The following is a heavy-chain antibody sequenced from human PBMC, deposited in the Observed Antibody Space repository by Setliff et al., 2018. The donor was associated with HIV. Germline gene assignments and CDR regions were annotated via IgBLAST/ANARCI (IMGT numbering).Heavy chain of an antibody. CDR1: GYSISTNEW. CDR3: ARTVPHSAAQDAFDI. V-gene: IGHV4-28*05. D-gene: IGHD4-4*01. J-gene: IGHJ3*02. Sequence: ASETLSLTCAVSGYSISTNEWWGWIRQPPGKGLAWIGYISNSGKIYYDPSLNSRVTLSADTSKNQLSLKLTSVTAEDTGVYYCARTVPHSAAQDAFDIWGQGTVVTV. CDR2: ISNSGKI.